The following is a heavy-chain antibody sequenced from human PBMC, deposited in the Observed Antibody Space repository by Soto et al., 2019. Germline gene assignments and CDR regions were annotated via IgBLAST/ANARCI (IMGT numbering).Heavy chain of an antibody. CDR3: ASSAVYSWDFFHHDVMSV. J-gene: IGHJ6*02. D-gene: IGHD2-21*01. CDR2: IYHSGST. CDR1: GYSISSGYY. V-gene: IGHV4-38-2*01. Sequence: PWRNPAITSAVSGYSISSGYYWGWVRQPPGKGLEWIGSIYHSGSTYYNPSLKSRVTISVDTSKNQFSLKLSSVTAADTAVYYCASSAVYSWDFFHHDVMSVRGQG.